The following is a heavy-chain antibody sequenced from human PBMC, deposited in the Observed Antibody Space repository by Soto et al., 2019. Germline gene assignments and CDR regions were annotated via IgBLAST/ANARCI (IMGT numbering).Heavy chain of an antibody. CDR3: AKGAGWEPQYYFDY. CDR1: GYTFTSYG. CDR2: INPYNGNT. J-gene: IGHJ4*02. D-gene: IGHD1-26*01. Sequence: QVQMVQSGAEVKKPGASVKVSCKASGYTFTSYGIIWVRQAPGQGLEWMGWINPYNGNTKYAQNLQGRVTMTTDTHXRTAYMELRSLRSDDTAVYYCAKGAGWEPQYYFDYWGQGTLVTVSS. V-gene: IGHV1-18*01.